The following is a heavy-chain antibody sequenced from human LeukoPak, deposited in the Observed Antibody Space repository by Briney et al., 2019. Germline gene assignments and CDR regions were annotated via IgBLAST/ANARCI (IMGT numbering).Heavy chain of an antibody. D-gene: IGHD6-19*01. CDR1: GCSISSSNYY. J-gene: IGHJ4*02. CDR3: ARHASVDGNWPRPLDY. Sequence: PSETLSLTCTVSGCSISSSNYYWGRIRQPPGKGLEWIGNIYYSGSTYYKPSLKTRVTISVDTSKNQFSLKLTSVTAADTAVYYCARHASVDGNWPRPLDYWGQGSLVTVSS. CDR2: IYYSGST. V-gene: IGHV4-39*01.